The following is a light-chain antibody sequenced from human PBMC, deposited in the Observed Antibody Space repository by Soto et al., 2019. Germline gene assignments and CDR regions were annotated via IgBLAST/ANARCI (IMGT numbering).Light chain of an antibody. Sequence: DIQMTQSPSSLSESAGDRVTITCRASQGISTYLNWYQQKPGKAPKVLIYAASSLQSGIPSRFSGSGSGTDFTLTISSLQPEDFATYYCQQSYSIPWTFGQGTKVDIK. V-gene: IGKV1-39*01. CDR2: AAS. CDR3: QQSYSIPWT. J-gene: IGKJ1*01. CDR1: QGISTY.